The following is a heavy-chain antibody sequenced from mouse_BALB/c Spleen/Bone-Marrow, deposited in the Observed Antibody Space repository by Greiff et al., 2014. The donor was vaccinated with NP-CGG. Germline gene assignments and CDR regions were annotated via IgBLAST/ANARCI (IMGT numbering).Heavy chain of an antibody. CDR1: GYTFTNSW. V-gene: IGHV1S130*01. Sequence: VKLSCKASGYTFTNSWMHWAKQRPGQGLEWIGEIHPNSGYTNYNEKFKGKATLTVDTSSSTAYVDLSRLTSEDSAVYYGATGFAYGGQGTPVTVSA. CDR2: IHPNSGYT. CDR3: ATGFAY. J-gene: IGHJ3*01.